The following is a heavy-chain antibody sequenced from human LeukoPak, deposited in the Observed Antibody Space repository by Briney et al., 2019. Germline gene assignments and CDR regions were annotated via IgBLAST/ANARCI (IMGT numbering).Heavy chain of an antibody. D-gene: IGHD6-6*01. V-gene: IGHV1-69*13. CDR3: ARAVAAPPHAFDI. Sequence: ASVKVSCKASGYTFTSYGISWVRQAPGQGLEWMGGIIPIFGTANYAQKFQGRVTITADESTSTAYMELSSLRSEDTAVYYCARAVAAPPHAFDIWGQGTMVTVSS. CDR2: IIPIFGTA. J-gene: IGHJ3*02. CDR1: GYTFTSYG.